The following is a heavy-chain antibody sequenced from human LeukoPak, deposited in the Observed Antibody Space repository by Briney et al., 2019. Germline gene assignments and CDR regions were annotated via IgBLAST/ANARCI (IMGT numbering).Heavy chain of an antibody. CDR1: GGSISSSSYY. CDR2: IYYSGST. D-gene: IGHD3-3*01. Sequence: PSETLSLTCTVSGGSISSSSYYWGWIRQPPGKGLEWIGSIYYSGSTYYNPSLKSRVTISVDTSKNQFSLKLSSVTAADTAVYYCARVTIFGDDAFDIWGQGTMVTVSS. J-gene: IGHJ3*02. CDR3: ARVTIFGDDAFDI. V-gene: IGHV4-39*07.